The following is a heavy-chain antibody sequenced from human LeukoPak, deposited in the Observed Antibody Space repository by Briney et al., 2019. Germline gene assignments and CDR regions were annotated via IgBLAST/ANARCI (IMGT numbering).Heavy chain of an antibody. J-gene: IGHJ4*02. Sequence: SETLSLTCTVSGYSISSGYYWGWIRQPPGKGLEWIGSIYHSGSTYYNPSLKSRVTISVDTSKNQFSLKLSSVTAADTAVYYCARALPYDSSGRFDYWGQGTLVTVSS. CDR3: ARALPYDSSGRFDY. V-gene: IGHV4-38-2*02. CDR2: IYHSGST. D-gene: IGHD3-22*01. CDR1: GYSISSGYY.